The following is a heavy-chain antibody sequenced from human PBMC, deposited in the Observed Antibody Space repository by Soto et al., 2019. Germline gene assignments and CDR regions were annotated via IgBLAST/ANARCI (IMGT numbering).Heavy chain of an antibody. CDR1: GLPFSSYA. J-gene: IGHJ4*02. V-gene: IGHV3-30-3*01. D-gene: IGHD3-22*01. Sequence: GGSLRLSCAASGLPFSSYALPGCRRGPGKGLGWVAVISYDGSNKYYADSVKGRFTISRDNSKNTLYLQMNSLRAEDTAVYYCARDKYYYDSSGYYGGYFDYWGQGTLVTVSS. CDR2: ISYDGSNK. CDR3: ARDKYYYDSSGYYGGYFDY.